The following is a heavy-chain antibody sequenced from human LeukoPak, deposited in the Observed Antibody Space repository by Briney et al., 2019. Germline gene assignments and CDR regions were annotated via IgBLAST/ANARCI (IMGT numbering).Heavy chain of an antibody. CDR1: GGSISSGDYY. V-gene: IGHV4-30-4*01. J-gene: IGHJ4*02. D-gene: IGHD6-6*01. CDR2: IYYSGST. CDR3: AREYSSSSALDY. Sequence: SETLSLTCTVSGGSISSGDYYWSWIRQPPGKGLEWIGYIYYSGSTYYNPSLKSRVTISVGTSKNQFSLKLSSVTAADTAVYYCAREYSSSSALDYWGQGTLVTVSS.